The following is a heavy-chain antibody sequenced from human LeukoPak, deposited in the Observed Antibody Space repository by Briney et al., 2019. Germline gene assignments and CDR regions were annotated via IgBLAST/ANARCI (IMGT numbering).Heavy chain of an antibody. D-gene: IGHD2-2*01. V-gene: IGHV1-2*02. J-gene: IGHJ4*02. CDR3: ASLGYCSSTSCQEYYSDY. Sequence: ASVKVSCKASGYTFTGYYMHWVRQAPGQGLEWMGWINPNSGGTNYAQKFQGRVTMTRDTSISTAYMELSRLRSDDTAVYYCASLGYCSSTSCQEYYSDYWGQGTLVTVSS. CDR1: GYTFTGYY. CDR2: INPNSGGT.